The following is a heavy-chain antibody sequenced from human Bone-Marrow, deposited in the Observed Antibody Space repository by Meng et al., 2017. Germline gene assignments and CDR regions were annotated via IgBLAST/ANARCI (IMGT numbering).Heavy chain of an antibody. Sequence: SCKGSGYSFTSYWIGWVRQMPGKGLEWMGIIYPGDSDTRYSPSFQGQVTISADKSISTAYLQWSSLKASDTAMYYCARHAPGYCSSTSCYGYYFDYWGQGTLVTVSS. CDR1: GYSFTSYW. D-gene: IGHD2-2*01. CDR3: ARHAPGYCSSTSCYGYYFDY. J-gene: IGHJ4*02. CDR2: IYPGDSDT. V-gene: IGHV5-51*01.